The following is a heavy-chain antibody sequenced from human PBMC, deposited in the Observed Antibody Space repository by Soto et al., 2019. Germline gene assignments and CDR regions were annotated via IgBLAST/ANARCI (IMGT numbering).Heavy chain of an antibody. D-gene: IGHD5-12*01. V-gene: IGHV4-34*01. J-gene: IGHJ4*02. Sequence: QVLVQQWGAGLLKPSETLSLTCAVSGGSFSGYYWSWIRQPPGKGLEWIGEMNHIGRTYYIPSLKSRLDISVDTSKNQLSLTLSSVTAADTAVYYCARGYETNGHTPHYWGQGILVTVSS. CDR1: GGSFSGYY. CDR2: MNHIGRT. CDR3: ARGYETNGHTPHY.